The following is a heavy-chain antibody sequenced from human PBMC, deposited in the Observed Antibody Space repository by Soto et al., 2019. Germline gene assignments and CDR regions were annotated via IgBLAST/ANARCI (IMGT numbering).Heavy chain of an antibody. CDR3: AKDIGRGYDYDYYGMDV. D-gene: IGHD5-12*01. CDR2: ISWNSGSI. CDR1: GFTFDDYA. Sequence: GGSLRLSCAASGFTFDDYAMHWVRQAPGKGLEWVSGISWNSGSIGYADSVKGRFTISRDNAKNSLYLQMNSLRAEDTALYYCAKDIGRGYDYDYYGMDVWGQGTTVTVSS. V-gene: IGHV3-9*01. J-gene: IGHJ6*02.